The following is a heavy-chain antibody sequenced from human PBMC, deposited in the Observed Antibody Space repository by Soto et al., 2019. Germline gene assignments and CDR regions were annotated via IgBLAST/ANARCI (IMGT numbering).Heavy chain of an antibody. J-gene: IGHJ6*02. CDR3: ARSWSGSTSGRVDV. CDR2: INWDGYSI. D-gene: IGHD3-3*01. V-gene: IGHV3-9*01. CDR1: GFKFDDHV. Sequence: GGSLRLSCVASGFKFDDHVMHWVRQVPGKGLEWVGHINWDGYSIGYGDSVRGRFTISRDNAKNTLYLQMNSLRPEDTALYYCARSWSGSTSGRVDVWGRGTTVTVSS.